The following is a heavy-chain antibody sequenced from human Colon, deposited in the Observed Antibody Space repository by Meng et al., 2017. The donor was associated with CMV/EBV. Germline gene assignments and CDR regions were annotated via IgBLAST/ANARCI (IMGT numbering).Heavy chain of an antibody. CDR2: IWYDGSNE. CDR1: GFTFSSYG. J-gene: IGHJ4*02. D-gene: IGHD1-26*01. Sequence: GESLKISCAASGFTFSSYGMDWVRQAPGKGLEWVAVIWYDGSNEYYADSVKGRLTISRDNSKNTLYLQMNSLRAEDTAVYYCAKSSSEGATGPLDYWGQGTLVTVSS. V-gene: IGHV3-33*06. CDR3: AKSSSEGATGPLDY.